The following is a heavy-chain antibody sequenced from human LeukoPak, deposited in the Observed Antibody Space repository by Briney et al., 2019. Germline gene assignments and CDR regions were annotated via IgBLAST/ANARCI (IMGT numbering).Heavy chain of an antibody. D-gene: IGHD3-10*01. Sequence: GVSLRLSCAASGFTFSSYSMNWVRQAPGKGLEWVSSISSSSYIYYADSVKGRFTISRDNAKNSLYLQMNSLRAEDTAVYYCARGVWFGDFSWFDPWGQGTLVTVSS. V-gene: IGHV3-21*01. CDR3: ARGVWFGDFSWFDP. CDR2: ISSSSYI. CDR1: GFTFSSYS. J-gene: IGHJ5*02.